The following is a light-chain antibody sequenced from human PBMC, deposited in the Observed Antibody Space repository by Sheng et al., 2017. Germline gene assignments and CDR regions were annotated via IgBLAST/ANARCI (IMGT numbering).Light chain of an antibody. V-gene: IGKV3-15*01. J-gene: IGKJ1*01. CDR3: QHYYSWPRT. CDR1: QSLGDF. Sequence: EIVLTQSPATLSLSPGERATLSCRASQSLGDFLAWFQQKPGQPPRLLISRASTRATGVPARFSGSGFGTEFTLTISSLQPEDFASYYCQHYYSWPRTFGQGTKVEIK. CDR2: RAS.